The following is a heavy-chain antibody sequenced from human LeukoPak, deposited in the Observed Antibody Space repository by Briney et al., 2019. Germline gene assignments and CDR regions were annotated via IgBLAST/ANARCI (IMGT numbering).Heavy chain of an antibody. CDR3: ARFSSIAAAFDY. CDR1: GVSFSIYY. V-gene: IGHV4-4*07. Sequence: SETLSLTCTVSGVSFSIYYWTWLRQPAGKGLEWIGRIYTSGSTNYNPSLKSRVTMSVDTSKNQFSLKLSSVTAADTAVYYCARFSSIAAAFDYWGQGTLVTVSS. D-gene: IGHD6-13*01. J-gene: IGHJ4*02. CDR2: IYTSGST.